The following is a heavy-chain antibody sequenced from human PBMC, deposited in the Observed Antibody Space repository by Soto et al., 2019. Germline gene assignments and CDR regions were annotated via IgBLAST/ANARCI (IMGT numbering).Heavy chain of an antibody. D-gene: IGHD5-12*01. J-gene: IGHJ4*02. CDR1: GFTVSSNY. Sequence: EVQLVESGGGLVQPGGSLRLSCAASGFTVSSNYMSWVRQAPGKGLEWVSVIYSGGSTYYADSVKGRFTISRDNSKSTLYLQMNSLRAEDTAVYYCARVLGLRFFDYWGQGTLVTVSS. V-gene: IGHV3-66*01. CDR3: ARVLGLRFFDY. CDR2: IYSGGST.